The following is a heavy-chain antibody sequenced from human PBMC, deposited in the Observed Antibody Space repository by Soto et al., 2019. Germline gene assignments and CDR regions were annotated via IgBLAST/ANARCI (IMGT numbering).Heavy chain of an antibody. CDR1: GYTFTDYY. V-gene: IGHV1-2*02. CDR2: INPNSGGT. J-gene: IGHJ5*02. Sequence: QVQLVQSGAEVKKPGASVKVSCKASGYTFTDYYMHWVRRAPGQGPEWMGWINPNSGGTYYAQKVQGRVTMTRDTSISTAYMELSGLRSDETAVYYCARDKGSVLHNWFDPWGQGTLVTVSS. CDR3: ARDKGSVLHNWFDP.